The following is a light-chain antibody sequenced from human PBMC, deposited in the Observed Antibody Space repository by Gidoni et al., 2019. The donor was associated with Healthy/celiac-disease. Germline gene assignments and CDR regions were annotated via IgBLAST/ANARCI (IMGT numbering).Light chain of an antibody. Sequence: IVLTQSPCTLSLSPGERATLSCRASQSVSSSYLAWYQQKPGQAPRLLIYGASSRATGIPDRCSGSGSGTDFTLTISRLEPEDVAVYYCQQYGSSHTWTFGQGTKVEIK. CDR1: QSVSSSY. V-gene: IGKV3-20*01. CDR2: GAS. J-gene: IGKJ1*01. CDR3: QQYGSSHTWT.